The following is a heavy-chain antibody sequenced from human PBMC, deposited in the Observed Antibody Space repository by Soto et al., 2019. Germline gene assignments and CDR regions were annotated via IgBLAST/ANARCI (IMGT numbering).Heavy chain of an antibody. V-gene: IGHV1-3*01. CDR1: GYTFTSYA. Sequence: GAPVKVSCKASGYTFTSYAMHWVRQAPGQRLEWMGWINAGNGNTKYSQKFQGRVTITRDTSASTAYMELSSLRSEDIAVYYCARAPVGATTLFVYWGQGTLVTVSS. CDR2: INAGNGNT. CDR3: ARAPVGATTLFVY. J-gene: IGHJ4*02. D-gene: IGHD1-26*01.